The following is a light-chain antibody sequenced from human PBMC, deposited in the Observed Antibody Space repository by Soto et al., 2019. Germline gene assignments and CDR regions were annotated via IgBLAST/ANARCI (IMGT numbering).Light chain of an antibody. J-gene: IGKJ5*01. Sequence: DTVMTQSPYSLAVSLGERATINCKSSQSVLYSSDNKNYLAWYQQKPGQPPKLLIHWASTRESGVPERFSGSGSGTDFTLTISSLQAEDVAVYYCQQYYSSITFGQGTRLEIK. CDR3: QQYYSSIT. V-gene: IGKV4-1*01. CDR2: WAS. CDR1: QSVLYSSDNKNY.